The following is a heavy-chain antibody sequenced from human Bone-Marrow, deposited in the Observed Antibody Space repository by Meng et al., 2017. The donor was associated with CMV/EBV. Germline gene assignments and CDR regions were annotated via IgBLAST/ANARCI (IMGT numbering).Heavy chain of an antibody. CDR3: AKDLLRFLESVYGMDV. CDR1: GFTFSSYG. D-gene: IGHD3-3*01. Sequence: GESLKISCAASGFTFSSYGMHWVRQAPGKGLEWVAFIRYDGSNKYYADSVKGRFTISRDSAKNSLYLQMNSLRAEDTAVYYCAKDLLRFLESVYGMDVWGQGTTVTGSS. V-gene: IGHV3-30*02. CDR2: IRYDGSNK. J-gene: IGHJ6*02.